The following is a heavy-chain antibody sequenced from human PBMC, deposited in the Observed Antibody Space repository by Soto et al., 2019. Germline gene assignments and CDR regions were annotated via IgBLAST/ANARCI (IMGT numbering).Heavy chain of an antibody. V-gene: IGHV4-30-2*01. CDR3: ARGHYRYAMDV. CDR1: GATISTAVYS. J-gene: IGHJ6*02. Sequence: TLSLTVDVSGATISTAVYSWNWIRQPPGKGLEWVGYINHSGSTYDNPSLKSRVTMSVNRSKNQFSLNLTSVTAADTAVYFCARGHYRYAMDVWGQGTTVTVSS. CDR2: INHSGST.